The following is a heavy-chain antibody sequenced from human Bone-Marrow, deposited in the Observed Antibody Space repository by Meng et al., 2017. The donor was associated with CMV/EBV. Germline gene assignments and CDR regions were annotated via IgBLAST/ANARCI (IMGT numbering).Heavy chain of an antibody. CDR2: INHSGST. J-gene: IGHJ2*01. V-gene: IGHV4-34*01. CDR1: GGSFSGYY. CDR3: ARGSTPPL. Sequence: SETLSLTCAVYGGSFSGYYWSWIRQPPGKGLEWIGEINHSGSTNYNPSLKSRVTISVDTSKNQFSLKLSSVTAADTAVYYCARGSTPPLWGRGTVVTVPS.